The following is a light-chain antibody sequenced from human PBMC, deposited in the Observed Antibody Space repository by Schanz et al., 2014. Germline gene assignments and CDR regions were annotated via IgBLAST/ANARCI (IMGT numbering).Light chain of an antibody. J-gene: IGKJ1*01. V-gene: IGKV3D-20*02. CDR3: QQSSYWLPWS. Sequence: EIVLTQSPGTLSLSPGERATLSCRASQSVSSNYLAWYQQKPGQAPRLLIYSASTRATGIPDKFSGSGSGTDFTLTISSLEPEDFAVYYCQQSSYWLPWSFGQGTRVEIK. CDR1: QSVSSNY. CDR2: SAS.